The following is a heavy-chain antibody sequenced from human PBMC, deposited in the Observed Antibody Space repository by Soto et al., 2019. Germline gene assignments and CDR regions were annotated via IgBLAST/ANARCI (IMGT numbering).Heavy chain of an antibody. D-gene: IGHD3-10*01. Sequence: QVQLQESGTGLVKPSETLSLTCTVSGGSISSYYWRWIRQPPGKGLEWIGYIYYSGSTNYNPSLKSRVTISVDTSKNQFSLKLSSVTAADTAVYYCARVWGGAFDIWGQGTMVTVSS. CDR1: GGSISSYY. V-gene: IGHV4-59*01. J-gene: IGHJ3*02. CDR3: ARVWGGAFDI. CDR2: IYYSGST.